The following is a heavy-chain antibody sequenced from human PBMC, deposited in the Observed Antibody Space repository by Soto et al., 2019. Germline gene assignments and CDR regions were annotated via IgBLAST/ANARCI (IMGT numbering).Heavy chain of an antibody. D-gene: IGHD1-20*01. Sequence: PGGSLRLSCAASGFTFSSYAMHWVRQAPGKGLEWVAVISYDGSNKYYADSVKGRFTISRDNSKNTLYLQMNSLRAEDTAVYYCARDRITAMDVWGQGTTVTVSS. CDR1: GFTFSSYA. J-gene: IGHJ6*02. CDR2: ISYDGSNK. CDR3: ARDRITAMDV. V-gene: IGHV3-30-3*01.